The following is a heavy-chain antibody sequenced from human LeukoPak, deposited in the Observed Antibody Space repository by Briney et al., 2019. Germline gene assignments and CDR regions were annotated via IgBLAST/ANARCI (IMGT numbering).Heavy chain of an antibody. V-gene: IGHV3-23*01. Sequence: PGGSLRLSCAASGFTFTNAWMSWVRQAPGKGLEWVSAISGSGDSTYYADSVKGLFTISRDNSKNTLYLQMNRLRAEDTAVYYCAKDPYSSGPYNWFDPWGQGTLVTVSS. CDR2: ISGSGDST. J-gene: IGHJ5*02. D-gene: IGHD6-19*01. CDR3: AKDPYSSGPYNWFDP. CDR1: GFTFTNAW.